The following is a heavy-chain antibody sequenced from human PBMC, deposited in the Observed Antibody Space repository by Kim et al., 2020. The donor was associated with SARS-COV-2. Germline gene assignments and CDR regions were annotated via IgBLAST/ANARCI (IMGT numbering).Heavy chain of an antibody. V-gene: IGHV3-33*01. CDR1: GFTFSSYG. D-gene: IGHD2-2*01. CDR3: AAAGYCSNTSCSKFYYYGMDV. J-gene: IGHJ6*02. CDR2: IWYDGSTQ. Sequence: GGSLRLSCAASGFTFSSYGMHWVRQAPGKGLEWVAVIWYDGSTQYYADSVKGRFTISRDNSKNTLHLQMNSLRAEDTAVYYCAAAGYCSNTSCSKFYYYGMDVWGQGTTVTVSS.